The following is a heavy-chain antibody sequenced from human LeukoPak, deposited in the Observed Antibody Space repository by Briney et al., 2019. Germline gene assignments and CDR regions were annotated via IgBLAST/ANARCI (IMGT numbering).Heavy chain of an antibody. Sequence: GGSLRLPCAASGFTFSSYGMHWVRQAPGKGQEWVAFIRYDGSNKYYADSVKGRFTISRDNSKNTLYLQMNSLRAEDTAVYYCAKGYGGNYYYYYMDVWGKGTTVTVSS. CDR3: AKGYGGNYYYYYMDV. D-gene: IGHD4-23*01. J-gene: IGHJ6*03. CDR1: GFTFSSYG. V-gene: IGHV3-30*02. CDR2: IRYDGSNK.